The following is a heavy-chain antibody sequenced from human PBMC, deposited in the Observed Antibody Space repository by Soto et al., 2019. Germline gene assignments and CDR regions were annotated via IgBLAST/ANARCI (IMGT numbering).Heavy chain of an antibody. V-gene: IGHV4-4*07. J-gene: IGHJ5*02. CDR3: ARSSHKESWFDP. CDR1: GGSLNNFY. Sequence: TLSLTCSVSGGSLNNFYWNWIRQTAGKGLEWIGRIHAGGNTNYNPSLKSRATLSVDTSKNQFSLKVRSVTAADTAVYYCARSSHKESWFDPWGQGTLVTVSS. D-gene: IGHD6-19*01. CDR2: IHAGGNT.